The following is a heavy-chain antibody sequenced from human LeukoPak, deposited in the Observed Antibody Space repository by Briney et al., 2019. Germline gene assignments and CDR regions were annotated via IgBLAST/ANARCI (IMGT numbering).Heavy chain of an antibody. Sequence: GGSLRLSCAASGFTFSSYAMHWVRQAPGKGLEWVAVISYDGSNKYYADSVKGRFTISRDNSKNTLYLQMNSLRAEDTAVYYCAKPYDSSGYYSHFDYWGQGTLVTVSS. CDR2: ISYDGSNK. V-gene: IGHV3-30-3*02. CDR1: GFTFSSYA. CDR3: AKPYDSSGYYSHFDY. D-gene: IGHD3-22*01. J-gene: IGHJ4*02.